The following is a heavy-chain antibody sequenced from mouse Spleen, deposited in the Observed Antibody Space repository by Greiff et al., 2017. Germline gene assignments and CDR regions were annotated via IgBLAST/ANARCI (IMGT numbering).Heavy chain of an antibody. CDR2: ISYDGSN. Sequence: EVQRVESGPGLVKPSQSLSLTCSVTGYSITSGYYWNWIRQFPGNKLEWMGYISYDGSNNYNPSLKNRISITRDTSKNQFFLKLNSVTTEDTATYYCARTLYYDYDGFAYWGQGTLVTVSA. D-gene: IGHD2-4*01. CDR3: ARTLYYDYDGFAY. CDR1: GYSITSGYY. V-gene: IGHV3-6*01. J-gene: IGHJ3*01.